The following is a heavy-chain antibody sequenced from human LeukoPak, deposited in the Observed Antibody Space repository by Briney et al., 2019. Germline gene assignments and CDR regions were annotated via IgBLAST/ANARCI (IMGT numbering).Heavy chain of an antibody. J-gene: IGHJ4*02. D-gene: IGHD6-13*01. CDR1: GLTFSDYS. CDR3: AKDAAGPEY. Sequence: GGSLRLSCAASGLTFSDYSMTWVRQAPGKGLFWVSGISAGGGSIYYADSVKGRFTISRDNSRNTLYLQMNSLRAEDTAVYYCAKDAAGPEYWGQGTLVTVSS. V-gene: IGHV3-23*01. CDR2: ISAGGGSI.